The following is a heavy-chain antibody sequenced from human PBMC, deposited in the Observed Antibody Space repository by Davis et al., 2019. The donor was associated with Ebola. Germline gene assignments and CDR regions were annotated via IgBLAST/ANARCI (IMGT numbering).Heavy chain of an antibody. CDR3: ARESRLESSEGSGY. D-gene: IGHD2-2*01. J-gene: IGHJ4*02. CDR2: ISAYNGNT. V-gene: IGHV1-18*04. Sequence: ASVKVSCKASGYTFTSYGISWVRQAPGQGLEWMGWISAYNGNTNYAQKLQGRVTMTTDTSTSTAYMELRSLRSDDTAVYYCARESRLESSEGSGYWGQGTLVTVSS. CDR1: GYTFTSYG.